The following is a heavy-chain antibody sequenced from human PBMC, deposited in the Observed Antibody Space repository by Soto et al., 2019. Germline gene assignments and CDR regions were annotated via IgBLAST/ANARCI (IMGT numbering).Heavy chain of an antibody. CDR3: ARPQGSSTSLEIYYYYYYGMDV. V-gene: IGHV1-69*01. J-gene: IGHJ6*02. D-gene: IGHD2-2*01. CDR1: GCTFGSYA. CDR2: IIPITGTA. Sequence: QVQLVQSGAEVKKPGSSVKVSCKASGCTFGSYAISWVRQAPGQGPEWMGGIIPITGTANYAQKFQGRVTITADESTSTASMQLSSLRSEDTAVYYCARPQGSSTSLEIYYYYYYGMDVWGQGTTVTVSS.